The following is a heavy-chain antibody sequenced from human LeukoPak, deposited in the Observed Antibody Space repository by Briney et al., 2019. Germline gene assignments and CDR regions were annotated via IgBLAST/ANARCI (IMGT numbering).Heavy chain of an antibody. CDR2: IYHSGIT. CDR3: ARGATNYETIPAGY. CDR1: GGSISSYY. D-gene: IGHD3-22*01. Sequence: SETLSLTCTVSGGSISSYYWSWIRQPPGKGLEWIGYIYHSGITYYNLSLKTRVTISVDRSKNQFSLKLSSVTAADTAVYYCARGATNYETIPAGYWGQGTLVTVSS. V-gene: IGHV4-59*12. J-gene: IGHJ4*02.